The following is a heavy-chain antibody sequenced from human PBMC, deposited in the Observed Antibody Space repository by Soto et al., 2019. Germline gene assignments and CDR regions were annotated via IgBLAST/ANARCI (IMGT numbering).Heavy chain of an antibody. J-gene: IGHJ6*02. Sequence: ASVKVSCKASGGTFSSYAISWVRQAPGQGLEWMGGIIPIIGTANYAQKFQGRVTITADKSTSTAYMELSSLRSEDTAVYYCARDGGIVVVSHYYYYGMDVWGQGTTVTVSS. CDR3: ARDGGIVVVSHYYYYGMDV. V-gene: IGHV1-69*06. CDR2: IIPIIGTA. D-gene: IGHD3-22*01. CDR1: GGTFSSYA.